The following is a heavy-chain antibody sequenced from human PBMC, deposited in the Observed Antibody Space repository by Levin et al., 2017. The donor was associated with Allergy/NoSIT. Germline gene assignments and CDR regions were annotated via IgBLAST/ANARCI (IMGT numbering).Heavy chain of an antibody. V-gene: IGHV1-18*01. CDR3: ASPRGSYLGGAFDV. CDR2: ISAYNDAT. CDR1: GSPFSSYG. J-gene: IGHJ3*01. D-gene: IGHD1-26*01. Sequence: GASVKVSCEASGSPFSSYGFTWVRQAPGQGLEWMGWISAYNDATDYAQKFQGRVTMTTDTSTNTAYMELRGLRSGDTAIYYCASPRGSYLGGAFDVWGQGTMVTVS.